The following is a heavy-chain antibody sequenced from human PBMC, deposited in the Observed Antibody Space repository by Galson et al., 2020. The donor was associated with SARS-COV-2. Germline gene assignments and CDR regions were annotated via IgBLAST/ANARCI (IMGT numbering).Heavy chain of an antibody. CDR1: GFSLSTSGVG. Sequence: KMSGPTLVKPTQTLTLTCTFSGFSLSTSGVGVGWIRQPPGKALEWLALIYWDDDKRYSPSLKSRLTITKDTSKNQVVLTMTNMDPVDTATYYCAHSRTYYYGSGSYDSFDYWGQGTLVTVSS. J-gene: IGHJ4*02. CDR2: IYWDDDK. V-gene: IGHV2-5*02. D-gene: IGHD3-10*01. CDR3: AHSRTYYYGSGSYDSFDY.